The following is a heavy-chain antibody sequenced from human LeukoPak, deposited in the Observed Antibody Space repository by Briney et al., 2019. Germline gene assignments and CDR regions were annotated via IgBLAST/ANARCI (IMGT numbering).Heavy chain of an antibody. J-gene: IGHJ4*02. CDR1: GGSISSYH. Sequence: SETLSFTCTVSGGSISSYHWSWIRQPPGKGLEWIGYIYYSGSTNYNPSLKSRVTISVDTSKNQFSLKLSSVTAADTAVYYCARRGQQLDPLFDYWGQGTLVTVSS. D-gene: IGHD6-13*01. CDR2: IYYSGST. V-gene: IGHV4-59*01. CDR3: ARRGQQLDPLFDY.